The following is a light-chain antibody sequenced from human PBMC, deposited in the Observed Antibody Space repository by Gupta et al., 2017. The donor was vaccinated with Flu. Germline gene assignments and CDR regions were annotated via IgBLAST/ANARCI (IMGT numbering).Light chain of an antibody. CDR3: QQEASGLIT. V-gene: IGKV4-1*01. CDR1: QSTLYSPNNKNT. J-gene: IGKJ5*01. Sequence: DIVMTQYPKSLPVSLGERATINCKSTQSTLYSPNNKNTLAWYQQKPGRTPNLLMYWAPTRESSVRDQFSGRGTARDLSLTISRLQGKDVAVNCSQQEASGLITFGQVTPLEIK. CDR2: WAP.